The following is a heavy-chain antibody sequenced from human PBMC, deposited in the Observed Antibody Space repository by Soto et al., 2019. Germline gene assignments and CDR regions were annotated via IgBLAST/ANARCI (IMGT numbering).Heavy chain of an antibody. Sequence: PGWALRLSCAASGFTFGNFAMSWVRQAPGRGLEWVSGISASGRDTHYADSVKDRFTISRDNSKNTLYLHMNSLRAEDTAIYYCAKGKTSGWYYFDYWGQGALVNGSS. D-gene: IGHD6-19*01. V-gene: IGHV3-23*01. J-gene: IGHJ4*02. CDR1: GFTFGNFA. CDR3: AKGKTSGWYYFDY. CDR2: ISASGRDT.